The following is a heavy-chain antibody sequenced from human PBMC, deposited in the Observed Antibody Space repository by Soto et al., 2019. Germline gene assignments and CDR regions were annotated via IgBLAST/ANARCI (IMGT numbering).Heavy chain of an antibody. CDR3: ARDDGGYCSGGSCYDGFDAFHI. D-gene: IGHD2-15*01. Sequence: GASVKVSCKASGYTFTSYGISWVRQAPGQGLEWMGWISAYNGNTNYAQKLQGRVTMTTDTSTSTAYMELRSLRSDDTAVYYCARDDGGYCSGGSCYDGFDAFHIWGEGTIVTV. V-gene: IGHV1-18*01. CDR2: ISAYNGNT. J-gene: IGHJ3*02. CDR1: GYTFTSYG.